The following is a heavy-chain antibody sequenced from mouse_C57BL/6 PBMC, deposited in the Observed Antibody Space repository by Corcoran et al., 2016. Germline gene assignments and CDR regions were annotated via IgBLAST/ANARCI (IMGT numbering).Heavy chain of an antibody. CDR1: RYTFTDYY. Sequence: EVQLQQSGPVLVKPGASVKMSCKASRYTFTDYYMNWVKQSHGKSLEWIGVINPYNGGTSYNQKFKGKATLTVDKSSSTAYMELNSLTSEDSAVYYCARGSGYNFDYWGQGTTLTVSS. CDR2: INPYNGGT. J-gene: IGHJ2*01. V-gene: IGHV1-19*01. D-gene: IGHD3-2*02. CDR3: ARGSGYNFDY.